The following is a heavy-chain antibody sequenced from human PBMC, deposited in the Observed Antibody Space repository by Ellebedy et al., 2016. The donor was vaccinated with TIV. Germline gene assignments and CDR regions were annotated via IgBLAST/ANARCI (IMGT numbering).Heavy chain of an antibody. Sequence: MPSETLSLTCTVSGASISTYYWSWILPHPGKGLEWIGYIYYSGSTNYKPSLKSRVTISVDTSKNKIFLKLKPGTAADTAVYYCARGGAGGYWYFDLWGRGTLVTVSS. D-gene: IGHD4-23*01. CDR2: IYYSGST. CDR3: ARGGAGGYWYFDL. V-gene: IGHV4-59*06. J-gene: IGHJ2*01. CDR1: GASISTYY.